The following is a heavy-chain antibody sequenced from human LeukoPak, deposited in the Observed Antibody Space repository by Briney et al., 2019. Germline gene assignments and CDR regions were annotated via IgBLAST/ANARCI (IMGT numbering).Heavy chain of an antibody. J-gene: IGHJ3*02. CDR2: TYYRSKWYD. CDR3: AREGEHQLAYDAFDI. Sequence: SQTLSLTCAISGDSVSSNSAAWNWIRQSPSRGLEWLGRTYYRSKWYDDYAVSVASRIRINPDTSKNQFSRQLNSVTPEDTAVYYCAREGEHQLAYDAFDIWGQGTMVTVSS. D-gene: IGHD6-13*01. CDR1: GDSVSSNSAA. V-gene: IGHV6-1*01.